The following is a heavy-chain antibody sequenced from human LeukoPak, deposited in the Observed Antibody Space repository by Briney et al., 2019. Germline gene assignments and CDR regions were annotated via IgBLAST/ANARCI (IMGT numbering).Heavy chain of an antibody. Sequence: PSVKVSCKASGGTFSNYVFTWVRQAPGQGLEWMGGIIPIFGTPNYARKFQDRVTISADESTSTTYMELNSLTSEDTAVYYCARGGLVGSTQAFDIWGQGTMVIVSS. CDR1: GGTFSNYV. V-gene: IGHV1-69*13. CDR2: IIPIFGTP. CDR3: ARGGLVGSTQAFDI. J-gene: IGHJ3*02. D-gene: IGHD1-26*01.